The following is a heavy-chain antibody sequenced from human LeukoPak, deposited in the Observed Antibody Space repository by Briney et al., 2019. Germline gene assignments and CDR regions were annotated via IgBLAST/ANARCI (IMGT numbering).Heavy chain of an antibody. CDR1: GFTFSSYA. D-gene: IGHD4-23*01. CDR2: ISYDGSKK. J-gene: IGHJ4*02. CDR3: VRDPTVVTPSHY. Sequence: PGRSLRLSCAASGFTFSSYAIHWVRQAPVKGLEWVSVISYDGSKKYYADSVKGRFTISRDNSQKMLYLQLNSLRPEDTAVYYCVRDPTVVTPSHYWGQGTLVTVSS. V-gene: IGHV3-30-3*01.